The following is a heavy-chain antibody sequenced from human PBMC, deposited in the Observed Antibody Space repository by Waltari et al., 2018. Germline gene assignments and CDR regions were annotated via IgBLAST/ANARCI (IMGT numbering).Heavy chain of an antibody. Sequence: QVQLQQWGAGLLKPSETLSLTCAVYGGSFSGYYWSWIRQPPGKGLEWIGEISHSGSTNYNPSLQIRVSIAVDTSKNQFSRKLGSVPAADTAGYYCARGDRRGAYFDYCGQGTLVTVSS. CDR3: ARGDRRGAYFDY. V-gene: IGHV4-34*01. CDR2: ISHSGST. J-gene: IGHJ4*02. CDR1: GGSFSGYY. D-gene: IGHD3-16*01.